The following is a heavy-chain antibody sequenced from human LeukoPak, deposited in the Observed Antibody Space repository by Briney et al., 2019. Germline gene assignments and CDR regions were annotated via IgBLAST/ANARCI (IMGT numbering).Heavy chain of an antibody. CDR2: IYYSGST. CDR1: GGSISSSSYY. J-gene: IGHJ4*02. Sequence: SETLSLTCTVSGGSISSSSYYWGWIRQPPGKGLEWIGSIYYSGSTYYNPSLKSRVTISVDTSKNQFSLKLSSVTAADTAVYYCARLFGSGCDTLDYWGQGTLVTVSS. CDR3: ARLFGSGCDTLDY. D-gene: IGHD6-19*01. V-gene: IGHV4-39*01.